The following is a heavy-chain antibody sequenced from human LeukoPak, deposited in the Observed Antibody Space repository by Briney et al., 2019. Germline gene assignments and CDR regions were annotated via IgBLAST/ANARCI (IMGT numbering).Heavy chain of an antibody. CDR3: ARAPSGCGSICPFDW. J-gene: IGHJ4*02. CDR1: GGSINGFF. D-gene: IGHD2-15*01. V-gene: IGHV4-4*07. CDR2: IHSSGMT. Sequence: SETLSLTCTVSGGSINGFFWSWIRQAAGEGLEWIGRIHSSGMTNYNPSLKSRVTLSLDTSKNQFSLKLTSVTAADTAVYYCARAPSGCGSICPFDWWGQGNLVTVSS.